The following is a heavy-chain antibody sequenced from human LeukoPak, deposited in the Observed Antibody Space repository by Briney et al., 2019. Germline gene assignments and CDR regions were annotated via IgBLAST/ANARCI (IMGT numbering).Heavy chain of an antibody. D-gene: IGHD3-10*01. CDR3: ARDRGMSFMDV. J-gene: IGHJ6*02. V-gene: IGHV4-34*01. CDR2: INHSGST. Sequence: PSETLSLTCAVYGGSFSGYYWSWIRQPPGKGLEWIGEINHSGSTNYNPSLKSRVTISVDTSKNQFSLKLSSVTAADTAVYYCARDRGMSFMDVWGQGTTVTVSS. CDR1: GGSFSGYY.